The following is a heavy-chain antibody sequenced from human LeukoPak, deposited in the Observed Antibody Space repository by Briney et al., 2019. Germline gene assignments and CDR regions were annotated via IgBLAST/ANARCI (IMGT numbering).Heavy chain of an antibody. CDR2: IYYSGST. J-gene: IGHJ5*02. V-gene: IGHV4-59*08. D-gene: IGHD3-22*01. CDR1: GGSISSYY. Sequence: SETLSLTCTVSGGSISSYYWSWIRRPPGKGLEWIGYIYYSGSTNYNPSLKSRVTISVDTSKNQFSLKLSSVTAADTAVYYCARNPRYYYDSSALRGWFDPWGQGTLVTVSS. CDR3: ARNPRYYYDSSALRGWFDP.